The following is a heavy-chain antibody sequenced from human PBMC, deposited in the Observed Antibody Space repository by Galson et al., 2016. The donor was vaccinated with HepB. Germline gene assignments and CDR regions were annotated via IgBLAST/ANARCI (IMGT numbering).Heavy chain of an antibody. J-gene: IGHJ6*02. CDR3: TRGYMQNGMNV. V-gene: IGHV6-1*01. Sequence: CAIFGDSVTGDNTCWNWITQSPSRGREGLGRTYYMSKWFTEYEDSVKSRITVTSDTYKNQLSLQLDAVTPDDTATYFCTRGYMQNGMNVWGQGTTVTVS. CDR1: GDSVTGDNTC. D-gene: IGHD5-24*01. CDR2: TYYMSKWFT.